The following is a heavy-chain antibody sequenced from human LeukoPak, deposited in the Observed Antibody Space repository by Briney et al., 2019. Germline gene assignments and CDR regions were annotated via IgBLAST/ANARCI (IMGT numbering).Heavy chain of an antibody. CDR2: IYYSGST. Sequence: PSETLSLTCTVSGGSISSYYWSWLRQPPGKGLEWVGYIYYSGSTNYNPSLKSRVTISVDTSKNQFSLKLSSVTAADTAVYYCARILSSDCSTTSCYPDYWGQGTLVTVSS. D-gene: IGHD2-2*01. CDR3: ARILSSDCSTTSCYPDY. CDR1: GGSISSYY. J-gene: IGHJ4*02. V-gene: IGHV4-59*01.